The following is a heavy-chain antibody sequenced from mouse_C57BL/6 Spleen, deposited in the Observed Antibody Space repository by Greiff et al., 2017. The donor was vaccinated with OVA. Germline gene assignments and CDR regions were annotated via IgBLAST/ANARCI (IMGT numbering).Heavy chain of an antibody. V-gene: IGHV1-69*01. J-gene: IGHJ1*03. Sequence: VQLQQPGAELVMPGASVKLSCKASGYTFTSYWMHWVKQRPGQGLEWIGEIDPSDSYTNYNQKFKGKSTLTVDKSSSTAYMQLSSLTSEDSAVYYCARSGCNYWYFDVWGTGTTVTVSS. D-gene: IGHD3-2*02. CDR1: GYTFTSYW. CDR3: ARSGCNYWYFDV. CDR2: IDPSDSYT.